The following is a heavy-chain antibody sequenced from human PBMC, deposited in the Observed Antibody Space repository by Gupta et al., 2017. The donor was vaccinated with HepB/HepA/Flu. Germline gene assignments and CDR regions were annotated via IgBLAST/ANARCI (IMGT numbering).Heavy chain of an antibody. Sequence: QVQLVQSGAEVKKPGASVKVSCKASGYTFTSYAMHWVRQAPGQRLEWMGWINAGNGNTKYSQKFQGRVTITRDTSASTAYMELSSLRSEDTAVYYCARDRYNHGTTDIAAAGATFFDYWGQGTLVTVSS. CDR3: ARDRYNHGTTDIAAAGATFFDY. J-gene: IGHJ4*02. D-gene: IGHD6-13*01. CDR2: INAGNGNT. V-gene: IGHV1-3*01. CDR1: GYTFTSYA.